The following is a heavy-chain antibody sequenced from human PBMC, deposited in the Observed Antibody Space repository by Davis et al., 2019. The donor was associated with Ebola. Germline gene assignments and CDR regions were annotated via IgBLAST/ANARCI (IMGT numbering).Heavy chain of an antibody. CDR2: IYYSGST. CDR3: AREAWFGEWGADY. J-gene: IGHJ4*02. CDR1: GGSISSGGYY. V-gene: IGHV4-31*03. Sequence: LRLSCTVSGGSISSGGYYWSWIRQHPGKGLEWIGYIYYSGSTYYNPSLKSRVTISVDTSKNQFSLKLSSVTAADTAVYYCAREAWFGEWGADYWGQGTLVTVSS. D-gene: IGHD3-10*01.